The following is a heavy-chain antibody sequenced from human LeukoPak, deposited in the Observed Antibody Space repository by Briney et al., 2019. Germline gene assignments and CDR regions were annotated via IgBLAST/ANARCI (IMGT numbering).Heavy chain of an antibody. J-gene: IGHJ4*02. CDR3: ATNLIVVEGLLVDY. V-gene: IGHV1-24*01. CDR1: GYTLTELS. Sequence: ASVKVSCKASGYTLTELSMHWVRQAPGKGLEWMGGFDPEDGETIYAQKFQGRVTMTEDTSTDTAYMELSSLRSEDTAVYYCATNLIVVEGLLVDYWGQGTLVTVSS. D-gene: IGHD3-22*01. CDR2: FDPEDGET.